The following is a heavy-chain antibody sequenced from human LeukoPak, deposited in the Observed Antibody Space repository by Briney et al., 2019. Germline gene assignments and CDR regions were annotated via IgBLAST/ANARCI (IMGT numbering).Heavy chain of an antibody. CDR1: EFTVSNKY. D-gene: IGHD6-13*01. V-gene: IGHV3-53*01. CDR3: ASSLYSTGWFLNSGAFDI. CDR2: IYSGGTA. J-gene: IGHJ3*02. Sequence: GGSLRLSCAASEFTVSNKYISWVRQAPGKGLEWVSVIYSGGTAYYADSVKGRFTISRDNSKNTLYLQMSSLRAEDTALYYCASSLYSTGWFLNSGAFDIWGQGTMVTVSS.